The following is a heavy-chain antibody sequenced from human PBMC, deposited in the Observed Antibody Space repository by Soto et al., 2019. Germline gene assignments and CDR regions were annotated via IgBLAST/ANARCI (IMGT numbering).Heavy chain of an antibody. V-gene: IGHV1-58*02. D-gene: IGHD3-10*01. CDR1: GFTFTSSA. CDR3: AADLYYYGSGSYPEYYYMDV. Sequence: SVKVSCKASGFTFTSSAMQWVRQARGQRLEWIGWIVVGSGNTNYAQKFQERVTITRDMSTSTAYMELSSLRSEDTAVYYCAADLYYYGSGSYPEYYYMDVWGKGTTVTVSS. CDR2: IVVGSGNT. J-gene: IGHJ6*03.